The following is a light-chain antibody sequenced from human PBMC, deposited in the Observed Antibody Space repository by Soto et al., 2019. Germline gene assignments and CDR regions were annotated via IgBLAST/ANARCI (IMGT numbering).Light chain of an antibody. J-gene: IGLJ1*01. V-gene: IGLV2-14*01. CDR3: YSFTSSSAFV. Sequence: QSALTQPASVSGAPGQSITISCTGTSSDVGGYNYVSWYQQHPGKAPKLMIYEVSNRPSGVSNRFSGSKSGNTASLTISGLQAEDEADYYCYSFTSSSAFVFGTWTKLTVL. CDR1: SSDVGGYNY. CDR2: EVS.